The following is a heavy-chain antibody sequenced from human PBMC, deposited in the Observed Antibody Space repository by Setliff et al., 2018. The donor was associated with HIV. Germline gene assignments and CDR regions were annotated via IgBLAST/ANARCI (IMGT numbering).Heavy chain of an antibody. CDR1: GFTFSSYG. V-gene: IGHV3-64*02. CDR3: ARAEQRYYGSGKGYYFDY. D-gene: IGHD3-10*01. J-gene: IGHJ4*02. Sequence: GSLRLSCAASGFTFSSYGMHWVRQAPGKGLEYVSAISNNGGITYYGDSVKGRFTISRDNSKNTLYLQMGSLRPEDMAVYYCARAEQRYYGSGKGYYFDYWGPGTLVTV. CDR2: ISNNGGIT.